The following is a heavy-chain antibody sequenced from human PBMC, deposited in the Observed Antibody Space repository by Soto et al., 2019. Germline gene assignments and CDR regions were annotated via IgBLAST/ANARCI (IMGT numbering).Heavy chain of an antibody. Sequence: EVQLLESGGGLVQPGGSLKLSCAASGLTFSSFAMCWVRQAPGKGLGWVSTISVSGGTTYYADSVKGGVTLSRDNSKSTLYLQMNSLRAEYTAVYYCAKDGYSITRTEPLDYWCEGTLVTVSS. V-gene: IGHV3-23*01. D-gene: IGHD2-2*01. CDR2: ISVSGGTT. CDR3: AKDGYSITRTEPLDY. J-gene: IGHJ4*02. CDR1: GLTFSSFA.